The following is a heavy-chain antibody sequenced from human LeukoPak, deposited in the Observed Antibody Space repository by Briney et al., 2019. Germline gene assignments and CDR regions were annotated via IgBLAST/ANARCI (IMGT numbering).Heavy chain of an antibody. Sequence: VASVKVSCKASGYTFTGYYMHWVRQAPGQGLEWMGWINPNSGGTSYAQKFQGRVTMTRDTSISTAYMELSRLRSDDTAVYYCASTIVVVAATHAFDIWGQGTMVTVSS. J-gene: IGHJ3*02. D-gene: IGHD2-15*01. CDR2: INPNSGGT. CDR3: ASTIVVVAATHAFDI. V-gene: IGHV1-2*02. CDR1: GYTFTGYY.